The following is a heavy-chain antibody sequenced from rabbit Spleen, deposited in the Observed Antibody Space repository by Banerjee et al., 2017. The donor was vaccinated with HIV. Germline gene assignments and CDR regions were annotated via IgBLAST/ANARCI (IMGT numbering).Heavy chain of an antibody. J-gene: IGHJ4*01. Sequence: QEQLEESGGDLVKPEGSLTLTCTASGFSFSGSYHMCWVRQAPGKGLEWIACIDSGSSGNTYYASWAKGRFTISKTSSTTVTLQMTSLTAADTATYFCATTSDSNNRWNLWGPGTLVTVS. CDR3: ATTSDSNNRWNL. CDR2: IDSGSSGNT. CDR1: GFSFSGSYH. D-gene: IGHD4-1*01. V-gene: IGHV1S45*01.